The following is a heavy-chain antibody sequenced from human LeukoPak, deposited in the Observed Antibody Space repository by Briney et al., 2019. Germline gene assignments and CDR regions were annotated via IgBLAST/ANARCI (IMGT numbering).Heavy chain of an antibody. J-gene: IGHJ4*01. CDR3: ARVLHKRNYDSGVYYGY. CDR2: ISGSGGST. Sequence: GGSLRLSCAASGITFSSYAMSWVRQAPTKGLEWVSGISGSGGSTYYADTVKGRFTISRDNAKNSLYLQMNSLRAEDTAVYYCARVLHKRNYDSGVYYGYWGQGTLVTVSS. CDR1: GITFSSYA. V-gene: IGHV3-23*01. D-gene: IGHD3-22*01.